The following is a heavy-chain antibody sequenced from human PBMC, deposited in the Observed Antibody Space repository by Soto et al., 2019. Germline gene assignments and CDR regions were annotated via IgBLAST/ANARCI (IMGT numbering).Heavy chain of an antibody. V-gene: IGHV3-30*18. CDR3: AKSSVATGTGDFQH. Sequence: QVQLVESGGGVVQPGRSLRLSCAASGFTFSTYGMHWVRQAPGKGLEWVAVISYDGSNKYYADFVKGRFTISRDNSKNTLYLQMDSLRAEDAAVYYCAKSSVATGTGDFQHWGQGTLVTVSS. D-gene: IGHD5-12*01. J-gene: IGHJ1*01. CDR1: GFTFSTYG. CDR2: ISYDGSNK.